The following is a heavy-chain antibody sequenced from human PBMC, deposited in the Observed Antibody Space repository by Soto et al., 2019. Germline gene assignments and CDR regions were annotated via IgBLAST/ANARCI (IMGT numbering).Heavy chain of an antibody. J-gene: IGHJ3*02. D-gene: IGHD2-2*01. CDR2: ISSSSSTI. CDR3: ARDHDLGYCRSTSCLDSSHI. CDR1: GFTFSSYS. V-gene: IGHV3-48*01. Sequence: GGSLRLSCAASGFTFSSYSMNWVRQAPGKGLEWVSYISSSSSTIYYADSVKGRFTISRDNAKNSLYLQMNSLRAEDTAVYYCARDHDLGYCRSTSCLDSSHIWGPGPIVSVSS.